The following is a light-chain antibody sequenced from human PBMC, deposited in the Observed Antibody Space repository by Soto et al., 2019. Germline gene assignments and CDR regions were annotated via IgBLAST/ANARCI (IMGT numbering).Light chain of an antibody. V-gene: IGKV3-20*01. CDR1: QSVRSSS. Sequence: ESVLTQTRVTLSLSPGKRATLSCRASQSVRSSSLAWYQHKPGQAPRLLIYGASSRATGIPDRFSGSGSGTDFTLTINRLEPEDFAVYYCQQYGSSPPRTFGQGANVDIK. CDR2: GAS. CDR3: QQYGSSPPRT. J-gene: IGKJ1*01.